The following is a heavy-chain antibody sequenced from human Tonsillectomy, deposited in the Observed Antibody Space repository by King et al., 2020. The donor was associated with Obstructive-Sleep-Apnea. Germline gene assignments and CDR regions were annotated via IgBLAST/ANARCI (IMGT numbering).Heavy chain of an antibody. V-gene: IGHV4-59*08. CDR2: IYYSGST. J-gene: IGHJ5*01. CDR1: GGSISSYY. D-gene: IGHD6-13*01. Sequence: VQLQESGPGLVKTSETLSLTCTVSGGSISSYYWSWIRQPPGKGLEWIGYIYYSGSTNYNPSLKSRVTISVDTSKNQFSLKLSSVTAADTAVYYCASSYSSSWFDYWGQGTLVTVSS. CDR3: ASSYSSSWFDY.